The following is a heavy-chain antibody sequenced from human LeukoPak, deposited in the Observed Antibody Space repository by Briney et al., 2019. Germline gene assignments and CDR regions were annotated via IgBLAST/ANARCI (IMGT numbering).Heavy chain of an antibody. V-gene: IGHV3-7*01. Sequence: GGSLRLSREGSGFTFSNYWMGWVRQAPGKGLQWVANIKTDGSEKYYVDSVKGRFTISRDNAKNSLYLQMNSLRAEDTAVYYCATYSSLNRREFQYWGQGTLLTVSS. CDR3: ATYSSLNRREFQY. D-gene: IGHD3-22*01. J-gene: IGHJ1*01. CDR2: IKTDGSEK. CDR1: GFTFSNYW.